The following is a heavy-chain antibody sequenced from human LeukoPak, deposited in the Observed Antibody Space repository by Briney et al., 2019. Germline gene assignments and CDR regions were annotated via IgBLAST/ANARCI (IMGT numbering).Heavy chain of an antibody. CDR3: GRGGVPATKDY. CDR1: GFTVSSNY. J-gene: IGHJ4*02. CDR2: IYSGGST. V-gene: IGHV3-53*01. Sequence: GGSLRLSCAASGFTVSSNYMSWVRQAPGKGLEWVSVIYSGGSTYYADSVKGRFTISRDNSKNTLYLQMNSLRAEDTAVYYCGRGGVPATKDYWGQGTLVTVSS. D-gene: IGHD2-2*01.